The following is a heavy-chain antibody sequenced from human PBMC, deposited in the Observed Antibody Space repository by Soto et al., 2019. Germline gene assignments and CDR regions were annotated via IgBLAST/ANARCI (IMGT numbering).Heavy chain of an antibody. CDR3: ARDSKDFWDCSSTSCNKGYYYYYGMDV. V-gene: IGHV6-1*01. CDR2: TYYRSKWYN. J-gene: IGHJ6*02. D-gene: IGHD2-2*02. CDR1: GDSVSSNSAA. Sequence: SQTLSLTCPISGDSVSSNSAAWNWLRPSPSRGLEWPGRTYYRSKWYNDYAVSVKSRITINPYTSKNQFSLQLNSVTPEDTAVYYCARDSKDFWDCSSTSCNKGYYYYYGMDVGGQGTTVTVSS.